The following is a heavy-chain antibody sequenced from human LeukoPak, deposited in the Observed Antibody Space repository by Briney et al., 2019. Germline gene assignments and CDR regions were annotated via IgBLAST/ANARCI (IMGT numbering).Heavy chain of an antibody. J-gene: IGHJ4*02. CDR3: AKDTGLRYFDL. V-gene: IGHV3-23*01. CDR2: ITSNGGST. Sequence: GGSLRLSCAASGFTFNTYAMTWVRQAPGKGLEWVSAITSNGGSTYYADSVKGRFTISRDNSKKTMYLQMNSLRAEGTAVYYRAKDTGLRYFDLWGQGTLVTVSS. CDR1: GFTFNTYA. D-gene: IGHD5-12*01.